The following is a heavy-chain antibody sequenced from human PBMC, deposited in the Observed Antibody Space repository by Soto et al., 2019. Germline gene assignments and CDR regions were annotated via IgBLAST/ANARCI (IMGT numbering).Heavy chain of an antibody. J-gene: IGHJ4*02. CDR2: IWYDGSNK. CDR1: GFTLSSYG. CDR3: VRDDKRAPDY. V-gene: IGHV3-33*01. D-gene: IGHD1-1*01. Sequence: SLRLSCAAYGFTLSSYGVHWVRQAPGKGLEWVAVIWYDGSNKYYADSVKGRFTISRDNLKNTVYLQMNSLRAEDTAVYYCVRDDKRAPDYWGQGTLVSVSS.